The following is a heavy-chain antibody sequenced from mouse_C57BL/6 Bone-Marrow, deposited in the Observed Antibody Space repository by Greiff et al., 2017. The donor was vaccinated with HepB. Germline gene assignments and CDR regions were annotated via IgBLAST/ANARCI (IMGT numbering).Heavy chain of an antibody. CDR3: ARPDSSGYYAMDY. CDR2: ISNGGGST. Sequence: EVKLVESGGGLVQPGGSLKLSCAASGFTFSDYYMYWVRQTPEKRLEWVAYISNGGGSTYYQDTVKGRFTISRDNAKNTLYLQMSRLKSEDTAMYYCARPDSSGYYAMDYWGQGTSVTVSS. D-gene: IGHD3-2*02. V-gene: IGHV5-12*01. CDR1: GFTFSDYY. J-gene: IGHJ4*01.